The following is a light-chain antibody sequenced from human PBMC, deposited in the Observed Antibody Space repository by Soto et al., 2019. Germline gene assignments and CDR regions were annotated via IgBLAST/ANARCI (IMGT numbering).Light chain of an antibody. Sequence: EIVLTQSPDTLSLSPGERATLSCRASHTVSVNYLVWYQQKPGQAPRLLIYGASNRATGIPDRFSGSVSGTNFTLTITRLEPEDIAVFYCQQYGSSPYTFGQGTKLEIK. J-gene: IGKJ2*01. CDR3: QQYGSSPYT. CDR2: GAS. V-gene: IGKV3-20*01. CDR1: HTVSVNY.